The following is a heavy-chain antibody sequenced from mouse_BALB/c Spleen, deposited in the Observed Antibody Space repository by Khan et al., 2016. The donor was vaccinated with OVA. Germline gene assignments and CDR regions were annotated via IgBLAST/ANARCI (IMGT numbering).Heavy chain of an antibody. V-gene: IGHV3-2*02. CDR1: GYSITSDYS. Sequence: EVQLQESGPGLVKLSQSLSLTCTVTGYSITSDYSWNWIRRFPGNSLEWMGYISYSGSTSYTPSLKSRTSITRDTSKNTFFLQLNSVADEDAGRYYCARGRGYWGQGTLVTVSA. D-gene: IGHD3-3*01. CDR2: ISYSGST. CDR3: ARGRGY. J-gene: IGHJ3*02.